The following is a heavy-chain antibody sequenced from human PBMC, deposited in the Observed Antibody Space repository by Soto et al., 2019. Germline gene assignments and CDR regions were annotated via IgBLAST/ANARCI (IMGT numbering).Heavy chain of an antibody. D-gene: IGHD3-3*01. CDR3: AKDLGGITIFGVVRN. CDR1: VFTFISYA. CDR2: ISGSGGST. Sequence: GWSLRLSCASSVFTFISYAMSWVRQAPGKGLEWVSAISGSGGSTYYADSVKGRFTISRDNSKNTLYLQMNSLRAEDTAVYYCAKDLGGITIFGVVRNWGQGTTVTVSS. V-gene: IGHV3-23*01. J-gene: IGHJ6*02.